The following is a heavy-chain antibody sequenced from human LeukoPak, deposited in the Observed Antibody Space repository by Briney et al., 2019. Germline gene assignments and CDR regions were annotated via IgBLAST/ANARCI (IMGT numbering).Heavy chain of an antibody. CDR3: VRHIPAYYDSSGYYYRSSFDI. CDR2: IDPSDSYT. Sequence: GESLRISCKGSGYSFTSYWFSWVRQMPGKGLGWMGRIDPSDSYTNYSPSFQGHLTISADKSSSTAYLQWSSLKASDTAMYYCVRHIPAYYDSSGYYYRSSFDIWGQGTMVTVSS. V-gene: IGHV5-10-1*01. CDR1: GYSFTSYW. D-gene: IGHD3-22*01. J-gene: IGHJ3*02.